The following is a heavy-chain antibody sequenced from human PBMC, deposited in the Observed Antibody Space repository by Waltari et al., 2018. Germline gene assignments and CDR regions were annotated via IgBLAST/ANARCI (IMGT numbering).Heavy chain of an antibody. CDR2: STADGRSR. D-gene: IGHD3-10*01. V-gene: IGHV3-23*01. Sequence: EGQLLESGGGLVQTGGSLRLSCAASGFMFSIYPMTWGRQAPGKGLEWVSTSTADGRSRNYADSVKGRFTISRDNSKNILDLQMNTLRAEDTAVYFCAKADFGNPYWFFDLWGRGTLLTVSS. CDR1: GFMFSIYP. J-gene: IGHJ2*01. CDR3: AKADFGNPYWFFDL.